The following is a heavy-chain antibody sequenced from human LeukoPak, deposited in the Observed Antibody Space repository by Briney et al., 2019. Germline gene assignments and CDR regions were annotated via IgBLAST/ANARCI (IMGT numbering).Heavy chain of an antibody. J-gene: IGHJ4*02. CDR3: AKDPGYQVVYCFDY. V-gene: IGHV3-23*01. CDR2: MSGSASST. D-gene: IGHD2-2*01. Sequence: PGGSLRLSCAASGFTFSSYAMSWVRQAPGKGLEWVSGMSGSASSTYYADSVKGRFTVSRDNSKNTLYLQMNSLRVEDTAVYYCAKDPGYQVVYCFDYWGQGTLVTVSS. CDR1: GFTFSSYA.